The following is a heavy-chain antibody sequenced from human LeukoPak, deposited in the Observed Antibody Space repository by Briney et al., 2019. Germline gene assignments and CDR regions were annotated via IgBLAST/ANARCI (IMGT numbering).Heavy chain of an antibody. Sequence: GGSLRLSCAASGFSFSAYWMTWVRQAPGTGLGWVANINPAGSETYYVDPVKGRFSISRDNAKNLVYLQMNSLRAEDTAVYHCARFGYVAAVDVWGQGTPVTVSS. D-gene: IGHD2-15*01. CDR2: INPAGSET. CDR1: GFSFSAYW. J-gene: IGHJ4*02. CDR3: ARFGYVAAVDV. V-gene: IGHV3-7*01.